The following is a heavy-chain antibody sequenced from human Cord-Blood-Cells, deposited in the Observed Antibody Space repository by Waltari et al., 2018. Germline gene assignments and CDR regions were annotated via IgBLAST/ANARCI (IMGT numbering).Heavy chain of an antibody. D-gene: IGHD1-1*01. V-gene: IGHV2-5*02. J-gene: IGHJ4*02. CDR1: GFSLSTSGVG. CDR3: AHRPYQLVKDYFDY. Sequence: QITLKESGPTLVKPTQTLTLTCTFSGFSLSTSGVGVGWIRQPPGKALEWLALIYWDDDKRYSPSLKSRLTITKDTSKNQVVLTMTNMDPVDTATYYCAHRPYQLVKDYFDYWGQGTLVTVSS. CDR2: IYWDDDK.